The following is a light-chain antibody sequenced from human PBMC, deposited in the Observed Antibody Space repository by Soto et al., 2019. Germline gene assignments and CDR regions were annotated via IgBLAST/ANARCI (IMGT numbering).Light chain of an antibody. V-gene: IGKV3-20*01. CDR2: GAS. J-gene: IGKJ5*01. CDR3: QQCGSSST. CDR1: QSIGRN. Sequence: DIVMTQSPGTLSVSPGERATLSCRASQSIGRNLAWYQKKPGQGPRLLIYGASSRATGIPDRFSGSGSGTDFTLTISRLEPEDFAVYYCQQCGSSSTFGQGTRLEIK.